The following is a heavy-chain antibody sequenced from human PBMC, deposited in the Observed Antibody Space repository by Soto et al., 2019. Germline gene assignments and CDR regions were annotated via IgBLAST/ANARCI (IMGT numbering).Heavy chain of an antibody. CDR3: ARLRGYSSSWLHYYYYGMDV. CDR2: IYYSGST. CDR1: GRSISSYY. D-gene: IGHD6-13*01. V-gene: IGHV4-59*12. J-gene: IGHJ6*02. Sequence: PSETMSLTCTVSGRSISSYYLSWIRQPPGTRLEWIEYIYYSGSTNYNPSLKSLVTISVDTSKNQFSLKLSSVTAADTAVYYCARLRGYSSSWLHYYYYGMDVWGQGTTVTVSS.